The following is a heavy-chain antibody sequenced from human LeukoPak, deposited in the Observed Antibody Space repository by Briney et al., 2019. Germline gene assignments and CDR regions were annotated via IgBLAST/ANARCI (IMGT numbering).Heavy chain of an antibody. CDR1: GGSISSHY. D-gene: IGHD6-13*01. Sequence: PSETLSLTCTVSGGSISSHYWSWIRQPPGKGLEWIGYIHYSGTTNYNPSLRSRVTISRDTSKNQFSLKLSSVTPADTAVYYCARGIAAAGTPFDYWGQGTLVTVSS. CDR3: ARGIAAAGTPFDY. V-gene: IGHV4-59*11. J-gene: IGHJ4*02. CDR2: IHYSGTT.